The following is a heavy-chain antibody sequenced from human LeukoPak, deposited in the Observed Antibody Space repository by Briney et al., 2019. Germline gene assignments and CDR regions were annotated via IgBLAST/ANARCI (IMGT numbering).Heavy chain of an antibody. CDR1: GFTFSNYA. D-gene: IGHD3-22*01. CDR2: IWYDGSNK. J-gene: IGHJ3*02. V-gene: IGHV3-33*08. CDR3: ARDNGGYYQYDAFDI. Sequence: GGSLRLSCAVSGFTFSNYAMHWVRQAPGKGLEWVAVIWYDGSNKYYADSVKGRFTISRDNSKNTLYLQMNSLRAEDTAVYYCARDNGGYYQYDAFDIWGQGTMVTVSS.